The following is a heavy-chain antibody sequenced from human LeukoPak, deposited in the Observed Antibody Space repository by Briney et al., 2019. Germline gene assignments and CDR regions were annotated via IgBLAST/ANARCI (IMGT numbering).Heavy chain of an antibody. V-gene: IGHV3-21*01. J-gene: IGHJ4*02. Sequence: GGSLRLSCAASGFTFNTLNMNWFRQAPGKELEWVSSINSGGDYKYYADSVKGRFTTSRDNAKNSLSLQLNSLRVEDTAIYYCARGHYDVLASSYKWTPDYWGQGTLVTVSS. CDR3: ARGHYDVLASSYKWTPDY. D-gene: IGHD3-9*01. CDR1: GFTFNTLN. CDR2: INSGGDYK.